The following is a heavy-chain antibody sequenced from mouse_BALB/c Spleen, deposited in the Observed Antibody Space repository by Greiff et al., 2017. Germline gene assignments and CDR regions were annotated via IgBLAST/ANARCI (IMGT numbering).Heavy chain of an antibody. Sequence: VQRVESGAELARPGASVKMSCKASGYTFTSYTMHWVKQRPGQGLEWIGYINPSSGYTNYNQKFKDKATLTADKSSSTAYMQLSSLTSEDSAVYYCARWPYGSSPYYFDYWGQGTTLTVSS. CDR3: ARWPYGSSPYYFDY. V-gene: IGHV1-4*01. J-gene: IGHJ2*01. D-gene: IGHD1-1*01. CDR1: GYTFTSYT. CDR2: INPSSGYT.